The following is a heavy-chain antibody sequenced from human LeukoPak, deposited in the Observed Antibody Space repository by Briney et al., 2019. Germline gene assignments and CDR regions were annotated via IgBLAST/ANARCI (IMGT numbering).Heavy chain of an antibody. CDR2: IYYSGST. J-gene: IGHJ4*02. CDR3: ARQVVAVAGTGYFDY. CDR1: GGSISSYY. V-gene: IGHV4-59*08. Sequence: PSETLPLTCTVSGGSISSYYWNWIRQPPGKGLEWIGYIYYSGSTNYNPSLKSRVTISVDTSKNQFSLKLNSVTAADTAVYFCARQVVAVAGTGYFDYWGQGTLVTVSS. D-gene: IGHD6-19*01.